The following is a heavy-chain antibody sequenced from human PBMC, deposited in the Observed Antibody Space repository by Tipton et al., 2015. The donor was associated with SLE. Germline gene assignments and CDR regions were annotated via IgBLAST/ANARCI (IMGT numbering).Heavy chain of an antibody. CDR1: GFTFNSYA. Sequence: SLRLSCVASGFTFNSYAMSWVRQAPGKGLEWVSAINYSGDRTYYIDSVKGRFTISRDNSKNTLYLQVGSLRPEDMAVYYCARAGNYYDSSGYSPLDYWGQGTLVTVSS. J-gene: IGHJ4*02. CDR2: INYSGDRT. V-gene: IGHV3-23*01. D-gene: IGHD3-22*01. CDR3: ARAGNYYDSSGYSPLDY.